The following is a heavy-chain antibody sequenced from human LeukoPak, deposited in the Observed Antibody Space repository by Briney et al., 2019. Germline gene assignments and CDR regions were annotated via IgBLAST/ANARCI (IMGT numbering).Heavy chain of an antibody. Sequence: PSETLSLTCTVSGGSISSGSYYWSWIRQPAGKGLEWIGRIYTSGRTNYNPSLKSRVTISVETSKNRFSLKLSSVTAADSAVYFCARDPNYYDILTDPEAYYGMDVWGQGTTVTVSS. D-gene: IGHD3-9*01. CDR1: GGSISSGSYY. CDR3: ARDPNYYDILTDPEAYYGMDV. J-gene: IGHJ6*02. CDR2: IYTSGRT. V-gene: IGHV4-61*02.